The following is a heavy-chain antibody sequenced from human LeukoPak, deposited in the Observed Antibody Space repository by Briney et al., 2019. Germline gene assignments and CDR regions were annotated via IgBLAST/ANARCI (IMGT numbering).Heavy chain of an antibody. CDR2: IYTTGNT. V-gene: IGHV4-4*07. J-gene: IGHJ4*02. CDR3: ARHGYTASHYFLDY. D-gene: IGHD3-16*01. Sequence: SETLSLTCTVSSGSINSYYWGWVRQPAGRGLEWIGRIYTTGNTHYNPSPKSRLTMSIDTSRRQFSLNLTSVTAADTAIYYCARHGYTASHYFLDYWSQGTLVTVSS. CDR1: SGSINSYY.